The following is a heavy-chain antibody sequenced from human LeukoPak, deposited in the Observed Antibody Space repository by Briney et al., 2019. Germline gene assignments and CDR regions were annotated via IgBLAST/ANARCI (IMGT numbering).Heavy chain of an antibody. CDR3: ARYLGSTYYYGMDV. D-gene: IGHD5/OR15-5a*01. CDR2: IYYSGST. Sequence: SETLSLTCTVSGGSISSYYWSWIRQPPGKGLEWIGYIYYSGSTNYNPSLKSRVTISVDTSKNQFSLKLSSVTAADTAVYYCARYLGSTYYYGMDVWGQGTTVTVSS. J-gene: IGHJ6*02. V-gene: IGHV4-59*08. CDR1: GGSISSYY.